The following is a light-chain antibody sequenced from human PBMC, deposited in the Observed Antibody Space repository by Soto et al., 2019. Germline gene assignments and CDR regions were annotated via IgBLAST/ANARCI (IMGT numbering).Light chain of an antibody. Sequence: QSVLTQPRSVSAAPGQKVTISCSGSTFNIGNNFVSWCQQLPGTAPKVLIYDNNQRPSGIPDRFSASKSGTSATLVITGLQTGDEAVYYCGTWDSTLSAYVFGTGTKVTVL. CDR1: TFNIGNNF. CDR2: DNN. CDR3: GTWDSTLSAYV. V-gene: IGLV1-51*01. J-gene: IGLJ1*01.